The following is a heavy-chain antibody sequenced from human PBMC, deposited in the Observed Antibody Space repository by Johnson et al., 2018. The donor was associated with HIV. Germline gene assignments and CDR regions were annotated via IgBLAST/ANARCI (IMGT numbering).Heavy chain of an antibody. CDR2: INWTGGST. D-gene: IGHD6-19*01. V-gene: IGHV3-20*04. CDR1: GFTFSSYA. CDR3: AREGIAVGRGRGAFDI. Sequence: VQVVESGGGVVQPGMSLRVSCAASGFTFSSYAMHWVRQAPGKGLEWVSGINWTGGSTGYADSVKGRFTISRDNAKNSLYLQMNSLRAEDTALYYCAREGIAVGRGRGAFDIWGQGTMVTVSS. J-gene: IGHJ3*02.